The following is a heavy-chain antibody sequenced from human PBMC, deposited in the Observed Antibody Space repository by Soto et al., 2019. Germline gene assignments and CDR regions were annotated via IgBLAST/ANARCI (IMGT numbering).Heavy chain of an antibody. CDR1: GGSISSYY. CDR2: IYYSGST. Sequence: SETLSLTCTVSGGSISSYYWSWIRQPPGKGLEWIGYIYYSGSTNYNPSLKSRVTISVDTSKNQFSLKLSSVTAADTAVYYCARVCPNYDILTGPDAFDIWGQGTMGTVS. V-gene: IGHV4-59*01. D-gene: IGHD3-9*01. CDR3: ARVCPNYDILTGPDAFDI. J-gene: IGHJ3*02.